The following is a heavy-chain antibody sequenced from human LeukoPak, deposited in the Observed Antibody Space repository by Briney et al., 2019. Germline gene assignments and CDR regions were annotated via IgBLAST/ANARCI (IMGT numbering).Heavy chain of an antibody. CDR2: ISGSSSYI. CDR3: VKQQVDGSAFYDY. J-gene: IGHJ4*02. D-gene: IGHD3-10*01. Sequence: QPGGSLRLSCAASGFTFSSYAMSWVRQAPGKGLEWVSAISGSSSYIYYADSVKGRFTISRDNAKNSLYLQMNSLRTEDTAVYYCVKQQVDGSAFYDYWGQGTLVTVSS. CDR1: GFTFSSYA. V-gene: IGHV3-23*01.